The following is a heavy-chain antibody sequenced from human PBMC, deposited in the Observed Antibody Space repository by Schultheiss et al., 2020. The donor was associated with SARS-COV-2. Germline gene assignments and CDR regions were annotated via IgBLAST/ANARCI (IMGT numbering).Heavy chain of an antibody. Sequence: GESLKISCAASGFTFATYNMHWVRQAPGKGLEWVSAISGSGGSTYYADSVKGRFTISRDNSKNTLYLQMNSLRVEDTAIYYCAKEVNHYYYFAMDVWGQGTTVTVSS. J-gene: IGHJ6*02. CDR2: ISGSGGST. V-gene: IGHV3-23*01. CDR3: AKEVNHYYYFAMDV. CDR1: GFTFATYN.